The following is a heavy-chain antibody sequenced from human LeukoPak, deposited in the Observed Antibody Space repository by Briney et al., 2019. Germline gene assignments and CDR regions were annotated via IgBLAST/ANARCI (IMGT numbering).Heavy chain of an antibody. CDR1: GFTFGDYG. D-gene: IGHD2-15*01. CDR3: SRVVSGYCSGGRCYYFDS. CDR2: IRSKGHGGTT. Sequence: GGSLRLSCTTSGFTFGDYGMNWVRQAPRKGLEWVGFIRSKGHGGTTEYAASVKARFTISRDDSKSIAYLQMNSLKTEDTAVYYCSRVVSGYCSGGRCYYFDSWGQGTLVTVSS. J-gene: IGHJ4*02. V-gene: IGHV3-49*04.